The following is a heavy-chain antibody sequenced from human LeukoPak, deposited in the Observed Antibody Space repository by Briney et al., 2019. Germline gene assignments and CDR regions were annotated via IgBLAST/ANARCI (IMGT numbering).Heavy chain of an antibody. CDR1: GGTFSSYA. Sequence: SVKVSCKASGGTFSSYATSWVRQAPGQGLEWMGGIIPIFGTANYAQKFQGRVTITADESTSTAYMGLSSLRSEDTAVYYCARDGGYSSSWYGYWGQGTLVAVSS. CDR3: ARDGGYSSSWYGY. CDR2: IIPIFGTA. D-gene: IGHD6-13*01. J-gene: IGHJ4*02. V-gene: IGHV1-69*13.